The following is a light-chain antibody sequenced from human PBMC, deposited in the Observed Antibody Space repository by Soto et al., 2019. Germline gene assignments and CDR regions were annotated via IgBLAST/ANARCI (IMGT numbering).Light chain of an antibody. CDR1: SRDVGGFDY. Sequence: QSALTQPRSVSGSPGQSVTISCTGTSRDVGGFDYVSWYQQHPGKVPTLITYDVAQRPSGVPERFSGFKSGNTASLTISGLDPGDEADYYCCSYAGIHTYVFGTGTKLTVL. V-gene: IGLV2-11*01. CDR3: CSYAGIHTYV. J-gene: IGLJ1*01. CDR2: DVA.